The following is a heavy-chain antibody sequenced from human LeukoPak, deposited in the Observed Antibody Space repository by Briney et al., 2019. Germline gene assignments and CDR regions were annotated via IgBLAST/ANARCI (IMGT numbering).Heavy chain of an antibody. Sequence: GGSLRLSCAASGFTFSSYSMNWVRQAPGKGLEWVSSISSSSSYIYYADSVKGRFTISRDNSKNTLYLQMNSLRAEDTAVYYCAKDPCSSTSCARNNWFDPWGQGTLVTVSS. CDR3: AKDPCSSTSCARNNWFDP. CDR2: ISSSSSYI. D-gene: IGHD2-2*01. CDR1: GFTFSSYS. V-gene: IGHV3-21*04. J-gene: IGHJ5*02.